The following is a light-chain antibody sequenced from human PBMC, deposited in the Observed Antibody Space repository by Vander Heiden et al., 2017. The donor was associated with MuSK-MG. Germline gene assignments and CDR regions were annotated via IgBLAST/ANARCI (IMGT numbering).Light chain of an antibody. CDR2: DAS. CDR3: QQRSNWPPWT. Sequence: EIALTQSPATLSLSPGERATLSCRASQSVSSYLAWYQQKPGQAPRLLIYDASNRATGIPARFSGSGYGTDFTLTISSREPEDFAVYYCQQRSNWPPWTFGQGTKVEIK. V-gene: IGKV3-11*01. CDR1: QSVSSY. J-gene: IGKJ1*01.